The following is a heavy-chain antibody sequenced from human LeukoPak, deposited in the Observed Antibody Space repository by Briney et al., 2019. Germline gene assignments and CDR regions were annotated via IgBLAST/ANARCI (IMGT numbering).Heavy chain of an antibody. CDR1: GGSISSYY. J-gene: IGHJ3*02. V-gene: IGHV4-59*01. D-gene: IGHD4-23*01. CDR2: IYYSGST. CDR3: ARDGGEHDAFDI. Sequence: PSVTLSLTCTVSGGSISSYYWGWIRQPPGKGLEWIGYIYYSGSTNYNPSLKSRVTISVDTSKNQFSLKLSSVTAADTAVYYCARDGGEHDAFDIWGQGTMVTVSS.